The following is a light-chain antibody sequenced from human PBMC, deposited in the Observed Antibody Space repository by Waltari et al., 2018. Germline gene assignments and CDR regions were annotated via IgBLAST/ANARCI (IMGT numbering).Light chain of an antibody. CDR2: LGS. CDR1: QSHLHSNGYNY. J-gene: IGKJ1*01. Sequence: DTVMTQSPLSLDVTPGEPAAIACRSSQSHLHSNGYNYLDWYLQKPGQPPQLLIYLGSDRASGVPDRFSGSGSGTDSTLKISSVEAEDIGVYYCMHALHTPPAFGQGTRVEI. CDR3: MHALHTPPA. V-gene: IGKV2-28*01.